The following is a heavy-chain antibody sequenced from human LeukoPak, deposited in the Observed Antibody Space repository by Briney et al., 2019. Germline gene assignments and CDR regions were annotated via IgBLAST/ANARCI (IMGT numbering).Heavy chain of an antibody. J-gene: IGHJ4*02. V-gene: IGHV3-23*01. CDR1: GFTFGSYG. Sequence: GGSLRLSCAASGFTFGSYGMHWVRQAPGKGLEWVSAISGSGGSTYYADSVKGRFTISRDNSKNTLYLQMNSLRAEDTAVYYXXXXXXXXXXXXXXXXLCEYYFDYWGQGTLVTVSS. CDR3: XXXXXXXXXXXXXXXLCEYYFDY. D-gene: IGHD3-10*02. CDR2: ISGSGGST.